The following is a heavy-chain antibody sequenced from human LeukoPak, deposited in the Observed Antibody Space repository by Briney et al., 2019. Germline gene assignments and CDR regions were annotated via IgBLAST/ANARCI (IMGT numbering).Heavy chain of an antibody. D-gene: IGHD6-6*01. V-gene: IGHV3-23*01. Sequence: GRSLRLSCPASAYTLSSHAMSWVRQAPGKGLEWVSAISGSGGGTYYAGSVKGRFTISRDNSRQTLYLQMNSLRAASTKAYYGAKDETYRSSSFPLDPWGQGTLVTVSS. CDR3: AKDETYRSSSFPLDP. CDR1: AYTLSSHA. CDR2: ISGSGGGT. J-gene: IGHJ5*02.